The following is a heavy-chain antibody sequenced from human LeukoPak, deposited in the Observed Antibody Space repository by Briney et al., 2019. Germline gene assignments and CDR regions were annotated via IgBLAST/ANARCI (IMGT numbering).Heavy chain of an antibody. Sequence: GSLRLSCGASGFSFTTYWMGWVRQAPGKGLEWVSAISGSGGSTYYADSVKGRFTISRDNSKNTLYLQMNSLRAEDTAVYYCAKDLVGATADWGQGTLVTVSS. CDR3: AKDLVGATAD. CDR2: ISGSGGST. V-gene: IGHV3-23*01. D-gene: IGHD1-26*01. CDR1: GFSFTTYW. J-gene: IGHJ4*02.